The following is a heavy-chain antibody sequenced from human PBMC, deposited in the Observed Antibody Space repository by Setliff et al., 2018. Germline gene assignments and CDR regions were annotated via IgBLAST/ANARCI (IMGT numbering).Heavy chain of an antibody. V-gene: IGHV1-2*06. CDR2: INPNSGGT. D-gene: IGHD3-22*01. J-gene: IGHJ4*02. CDR1: GCTFHGYY. CDR3: ARGPLQYYFDSSGYEYYFDY. Sequence: ASVKVPCKDSGCTFHGYYMHWVRQAPGQGLEWMGRINPNSGGTNYAQKFQGRVTMTRDTSISTAYMELSRLRSDDTAVYYCARGPLQYYFDSSGYEYYFDYWGQGTLVTVSS.